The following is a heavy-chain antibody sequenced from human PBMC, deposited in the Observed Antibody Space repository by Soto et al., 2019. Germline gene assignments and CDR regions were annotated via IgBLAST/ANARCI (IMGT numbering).Heavy chain of an antibody. D-gene: IGHD6-6*01. J-gene: IGHJ6*02. CDR3: ARSIAARLNYFYGMDV. V-gene: IGHV1-3*01. Sequence: ASVKVSCKASGYTFITYAIYWVRQAPGQRLEWMGWINAGNGNTKYSQKFQGRVTITRDTSARTAYMELRSLQSEDTAVYYCARSIAARLNYFYGMDVWGQGTTVTVSS. CDR1: GYTFITYA. CDR2: INAGNGNT.